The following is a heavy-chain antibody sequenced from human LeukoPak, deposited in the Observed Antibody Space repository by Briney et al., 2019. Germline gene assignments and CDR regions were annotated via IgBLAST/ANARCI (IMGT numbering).Heavy chain of an antibody. CDR1: GYTFTSYD. J-gene: IGHJ6*03. Sequence: ASVKVSCKASGYTFTSYDINWVRQATGQGLEWMGWMNPNSGNTGYAQKFQGRVTITRNTSISTAYMELSSLRSEDTAVYYCARGVRVGAQGLYYYYYYMDVRGKGTTVTVSS. V-gene: IGHV1-8*03. CDR3: ARGVRVGAQGLYYYYYYMDV. CDR2: MNPNSGNT. D-gene: IGHD1-26*01.